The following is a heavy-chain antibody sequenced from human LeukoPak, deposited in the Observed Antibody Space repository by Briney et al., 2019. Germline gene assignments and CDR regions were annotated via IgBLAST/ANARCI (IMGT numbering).Heavy chain of an antibody. D-gene: IGHD5-12*01. J-gene: IGHJ4*02. V-gene: IGHV3-7*04. CDR1: GFTFSRFW. Sequence: GGSLRLSCAAPGFTFSRFWMSWVRQAPGKGLEWVANIKQDGSEKYYVDSVKGRFTISRDNAKNSLYLQMNSLRAEDAAVFYCARDGTYTDYDPDFDIWGQGTLVTVSS. CDR2: IKQDGSEK. CDR3: ARDGTYTDYDPDFDI.